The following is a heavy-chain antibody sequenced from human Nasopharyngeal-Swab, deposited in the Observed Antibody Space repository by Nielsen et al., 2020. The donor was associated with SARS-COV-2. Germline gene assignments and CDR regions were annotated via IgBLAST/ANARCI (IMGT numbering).Heavy chain of an antibody. J-gene: IGHJ5*02. CDR3: ARLQTRAYYDFWSGYYSGWFDP. CDR2: IYPGDSDT. Sequence: GGSLRLSCKGSGYSFTSYWIGWVRQMPGKGLEWMGIIYPGDSDTRYSPSFQGQVTISADKSISTAYLQWSSLKASDTAMYYCARLQTRAYYDFWSGYYSGWFDPWGQGTLVTVSS. V-gene: IGHV5-51*01. D-gene: IGHD3-3*01. CDR1: GYSFTSYW.